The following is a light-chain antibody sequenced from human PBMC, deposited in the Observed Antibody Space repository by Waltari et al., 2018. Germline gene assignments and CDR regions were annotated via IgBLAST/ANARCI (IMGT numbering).Light chain of an antibody. CDR1: SSDVGAYNY. V-gene: IGLV2-14*01. CDR2: AVS. CDR3: SSYTTSGSLV. Sequence: QSALTQPASVSGSPGQSITISCTGTSSDVGAYNYVSWYQQYPGTAPQLMIYAVSNRPSGISDRFSGSKSGNTASLTISGLRAEDEADYYCSSYTTSGSLVFGGGTKVTV. J-gene: IGLJ3*02.